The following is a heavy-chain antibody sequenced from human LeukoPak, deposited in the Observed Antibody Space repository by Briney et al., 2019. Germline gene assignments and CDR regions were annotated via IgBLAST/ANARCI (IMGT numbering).Heavy chain of an antibody. CDR1: GFTFSSYG. V-gene: IGHV3-23*01. Sequence: GGSLRLSCAASGFTFSSYGMHWVRQAPGKGLEWVSAISGSGGSTYYADSVKGRFTISRDNSKNTLYLQMNSLRAEDTAVYYCAKLTNYYDSSGSRDYWGQGTLVTVSS. CDR2: ISGSGGST. J-gene: IGHJ4*02. D-gene: IGHD3-22*01. CDR3: AKLTNYYDSSGSRDY.